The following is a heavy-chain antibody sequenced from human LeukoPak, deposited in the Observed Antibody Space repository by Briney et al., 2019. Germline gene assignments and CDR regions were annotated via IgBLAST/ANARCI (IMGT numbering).Heavy chain of an antibody. J-gene: IGHJ4*02. V-gene: IGHV3-21*01. CDR2: ISRSGGYK. CDR3: ARDDDLMSGSTYPTFDY. Sequence: GGSLRLSCAASGFTFSDSTMNWVRQAPGKGLEWVSSISRSGGYKYYADSLRGRFTISRDNATKSLYLQLNSLRAENTAVYYCARDDDLMSGSTYPTFDYWGQGTQVTVSS. CDR1: GFTFSDST. D-gene: IGHD4-11*01.